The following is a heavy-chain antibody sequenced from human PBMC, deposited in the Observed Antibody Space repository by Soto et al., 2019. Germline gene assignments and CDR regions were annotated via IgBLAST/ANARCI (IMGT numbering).Heavy chain of an antibody. D-gene: IGHD3-3*01. CDR3: AKGRYDFWSPYYFDS. Sequence: GGSLRLSCVGTGVNFDDFAMHWVRQAPGKGLEWVSGITWNSRVLAYADSVKGRFTISRDNARNSLYLQMDSLRDGDTALYYCAKGRYDFWSPYYFDSWGQGTLVTVSS. CDR1: GVNFDDFA. V-gene: IGHV3-9*01. J-gene: IGHJ4*02. CDR2: ITWNSRVL.